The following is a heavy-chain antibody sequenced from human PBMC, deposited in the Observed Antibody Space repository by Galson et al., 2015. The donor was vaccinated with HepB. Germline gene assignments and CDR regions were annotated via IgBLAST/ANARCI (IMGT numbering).Heavy chain of an antibody. CDR3: ARDGGFLEGDWFDP. J-gene: IGHJ5*02. D-gene: IGHD3-10*01. Sequence: QPPGKGLEWIAEIHHGGNTNYNPSLQSRVTISVDKSKNQFSLELTSVTAADTAIYYCARDGGFLEGDWFDPWGQGILVAVSA. V-gene: IGHV4-4*02. CDR2: IHHGGNT.